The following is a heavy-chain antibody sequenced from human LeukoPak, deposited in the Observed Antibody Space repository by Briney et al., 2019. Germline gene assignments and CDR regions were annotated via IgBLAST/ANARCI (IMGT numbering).Heavy chain of an antibody. CDR2: INHSGST. CDR1: GGSFSGYY. J-gene: IGHJ6*02. V-gene: IGHV4-34*01. D-gene: IGHD3-10*01. Sequence: SETLSLTCAVYGGSFSGYYWSWLRQPPGKGLEWIGEINHSGSTNYNPSLKSRVTISVDTSKNQFSLKLSSVTAADTAVYYCARGLRVRGVYYYYGMDVWGQGTTVTVSS. CDR3: ARGLRVRGVYYYYGMDV.